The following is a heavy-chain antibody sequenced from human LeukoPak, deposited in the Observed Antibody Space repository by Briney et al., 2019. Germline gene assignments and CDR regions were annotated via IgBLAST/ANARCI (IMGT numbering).Heavy chain of an antibody. D-gene: IGHD5-18*01. CDR2: IYYSGST. J-gene: IGHJ6*03. Sequence: PSETLSLTCTVSGGSISSSSYYWGWLRQPPGKGLEWIGSIYYSGSTYYNPSLKSRVTISVDTSKNQFSLKLSSVTAADTAVYYCARQGYSPYYYYYYMDVWGKGTTVTVSS. CDR1: GGSISSSSYY. CDR3: ARQGYSPYYYYYYMDV. V-gene: IGHV4-39*01.